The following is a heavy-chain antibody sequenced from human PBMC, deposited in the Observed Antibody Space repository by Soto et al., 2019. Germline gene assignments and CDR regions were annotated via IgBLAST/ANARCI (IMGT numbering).Heavy chain of an antibody. CDR2: ISSSGSTA. Sequence: GSLRLSCTASGFTFSRFELHWVRQAPGKGLEWISYISSSGSTAYYASSVEGRFTISRDNANNSVYLQMDSLRAEDTALYYCTRAAWFPYLSFYWGQGALVTVSS. CDR1: GFTFSRFE. CDR3: TRAAWFPYLSFY. J-gene: IGHJ4*02. D-gene: IGHD3-10*01. V-gene: IGHV3-48*03.